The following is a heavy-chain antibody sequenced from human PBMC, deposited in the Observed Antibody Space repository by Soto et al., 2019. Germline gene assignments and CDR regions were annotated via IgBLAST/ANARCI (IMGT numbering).Heavy chain of an antibody. J-gene: IGHJ5*02. CDR1: GGSISSGGYY. V-gene: IGHV4-31*03. Sequence: SETLSLTCTVSGGSISSGGYYWSWIRQHPGKGLEWIGYIYYSGSTYYNPSLKSRVTISVDTSKNQFSLKLSSVTAADTAVYYCAGESKRYFDWLLSGWFDPWGQGTLVTVSS. CDR2: IYYSGST. CDR3: AGESKRYFDWLLSGWFDP. D-gene: IGHD3-9*01.